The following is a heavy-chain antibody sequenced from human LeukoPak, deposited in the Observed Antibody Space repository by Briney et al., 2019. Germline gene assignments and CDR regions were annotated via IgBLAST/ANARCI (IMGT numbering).Heavy chain of an antibody. V-gene: IGHV3-48*03. J-gene: IGHJ4*02. D-gene: IGHD2-21*01. CDR3: AREIQGGPFVVSIPFDY. CDR2: ISSGGNTI. CDR1: GFTFGSYA. Sequence: PGGSLRLSCAASGFTFGSYAMHWVRQAPGKGLEWVSYISSGGNTIYYADSVKGRFSISRDNAKNSLYLQMYSLRAEDTAVYYCAREIQGGPFVVSIPFDYWGQGTLVTVSS.